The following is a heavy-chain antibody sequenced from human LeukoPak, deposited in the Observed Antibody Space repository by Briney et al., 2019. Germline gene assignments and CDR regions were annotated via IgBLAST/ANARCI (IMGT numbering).Heavy chain of an antibody. CDR2: IWYDGSNK. CDR1: GFTFSSYG. J-gene: IGHJ4*02. V-gene: IGHV3-33*06. Sequence: GGSLRLSCAASGFTFSSYGMHWVRQAPGKGLEWVAVIWYDGSNKYYADSVKGRFTISRDNSKNTLYLQMNSLRAEDTAVYYCAKASVDTAMADYWGQGTLVTVSS. D-gene: IGHD5-18*01. CDR3: AKASVDTAMADY.